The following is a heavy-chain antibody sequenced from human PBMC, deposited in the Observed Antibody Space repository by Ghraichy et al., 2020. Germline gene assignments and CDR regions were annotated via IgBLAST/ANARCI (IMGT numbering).Heavy chain of an antibody. Sequence: GGSLRLSCAASGFTFSSYGMHWVRQAPGKGLEWVAVISYDGSNKYYADSVKGRFTISRDNSKNTLYLQMNSLRAEDTAVYYCATSEGLKWRASPYYFDYWGQGTLVTVSS. CDR1: GFTFSSYG. CDR3: ATSEGLKWRASPYYFDY. D-gene: IGHD5-12*01. V-gene: IGHV3-30*03. CDR2: ISYDGSNK. J-gene: IGHJ4*02.